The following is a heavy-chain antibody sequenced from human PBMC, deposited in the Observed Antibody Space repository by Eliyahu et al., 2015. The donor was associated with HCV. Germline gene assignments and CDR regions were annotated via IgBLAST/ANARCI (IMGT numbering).Heavy chain of an antibody. D-gene: IGHD2-15*01. CDR1: GGSFSGYY. J-gene: IGHJ4*02. V-gene: IGHV4-34*01. CDR3: AREDSRAFDY. Sequence: QVQLQQWGAGLLKPSETLSLXCAXYGGSFSGYYWSWIRQPPGKGLEWIGEINXSGSTNYNPSLKSRVTISVDTSKNQFSLKLSSVTAADTAVYYCAREDSRAFDYWGQGTLVTVSS. CDR2: INXSGST.